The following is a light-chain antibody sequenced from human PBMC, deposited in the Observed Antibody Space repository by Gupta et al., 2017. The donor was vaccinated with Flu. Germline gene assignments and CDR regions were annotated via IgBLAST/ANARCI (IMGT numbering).Light chain of an antibody. J-gene: IGKJ2*01. CDR3: QQSYTTPPYT. CDR1: QSISSY. CDR2: AAS. V-gene: IGKV1-39*01. Sequence: DIQMTQSTSSVSASVGDRVTITCRASQSISSYFNWYQQKPGKAPKLLIYAASSLQSGVPSRFSGSGCATEVTLTISSLLPEDFATYYCQQSYTTPPYTFGQGTKLEIK.